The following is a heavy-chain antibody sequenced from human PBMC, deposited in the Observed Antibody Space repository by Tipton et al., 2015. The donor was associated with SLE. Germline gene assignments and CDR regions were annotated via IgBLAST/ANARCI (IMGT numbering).Heavy chain of an antibody. CDR3: ARLSGSEPAV. J-gene: IGHJ6*02. CDR2: IYYTGDT. D-gene: IGHD1-26*01. Sequence: LRLSCSVSADSIRRSYWSWIRQPPGKGLEWIGYIYYTGDTNYNPSLKSRVTISADTSKNHISLMLSSVTAADTAVYYCARLSGSEPAVWGQGTTVTVSS. V-gene: IGHV4-59*08. CDR1: ADSIRRSY.